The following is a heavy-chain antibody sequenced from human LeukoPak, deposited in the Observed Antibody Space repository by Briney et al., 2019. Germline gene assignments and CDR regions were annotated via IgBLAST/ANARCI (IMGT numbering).Heavy chain of an antibody. CDR1: GLTVTNAW. D-gene: IGHD3-10*01. Sequence: PGGSLRLSCSASGLTVTNAWMNWVRQAPGEGLDWVGRIASKTDGGATGYAAPVKGRFTISRDDSKNTLNLQMNSLKTEDTAVYYCTTGIRGDWGQGTLVTVSS. V-gene: IGHV3-15*07. J-gene: IGHJ4*02. CDR2: IASKTDGGAT. CDR3: TTGIRGD.